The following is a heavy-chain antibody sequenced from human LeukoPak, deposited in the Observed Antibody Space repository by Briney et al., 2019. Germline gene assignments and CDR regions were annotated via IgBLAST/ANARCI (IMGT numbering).Heavy chain of an antibody. D-gene: IGHD2-21*02. Sequence: GGSLRLSCAASGFTFSSYWMSWVRQAPGKGLEWVANIKQDGSEKYYVDSVKGRFTISRDNAKNSLYLQMNSLRAEDTAVYYCARIPHCGGDCYPLDYWGQGTLVTVSS. CDR2: IKQDGSEK. J-gene: IGHJ4*02. CDR3: ARIPHCGGDCYPLDY. V-gene: IGHV3-7*01. CDR1: GFTFSSYW.